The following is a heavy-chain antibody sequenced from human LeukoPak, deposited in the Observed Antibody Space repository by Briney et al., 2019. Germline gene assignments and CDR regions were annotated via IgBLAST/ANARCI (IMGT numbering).Heavy chain of an antibody. Sequence: SETLSLTCTVSGGSISSYYWSWIRQPAGKGLEWIGRIYTSGSTNYNPSLKSRVTMSVDTSKNQFSLKLSSVTAADTAVYYCAREQEQSVWRTYGTYSYYYYIDVWGKGTTVTVSS. V-gene: IGHV4-4*07. CDR3: AREQEQSVWRTYGTYSYYYYIDV. CDR2: IYTSGST. CDR1: GGSISSYY. J-gene: IGHJ6*03. D-gene: IGHD3-16*01.